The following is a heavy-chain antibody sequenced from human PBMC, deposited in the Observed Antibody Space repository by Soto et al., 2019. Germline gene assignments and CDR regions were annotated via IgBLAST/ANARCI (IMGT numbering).Heavy chain of an antibody. J-gene: IGHJ4*02. Sequence: GGSLRISCSASGFTFSGYAMHCVRQAPGEVREHFSAISSNGGSTYYADSVKGRFTISRDNSKNTLYLQMSSLRAEDTAVYYGVKSRKGSGLDSSLSDYWGQGTMVTVSS. D-gene: IGHD6-19*01. CDR1: GFTFSGYA. CDR2: ISSNGGST. V-gene: IGHV3-64D*06. CDR3: VKSRKGSGLDSSLSDY.